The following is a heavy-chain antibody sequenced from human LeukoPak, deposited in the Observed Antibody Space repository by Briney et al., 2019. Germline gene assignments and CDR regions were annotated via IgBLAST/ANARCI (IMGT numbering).Heavy chain of an antibody. D-gene: IGHD6-13*01. Sequence: ASVKVSCKASGYTFTSYAMHWVRQAPGQRLEWMGWINAGNGNTKYSQKFRGRVTITRDTSASTAYMELSSLRSEDTAVYYCARVVGIAAAGAGYWGQGTLVTVSS. V-gene: IGHV1-3*01. CDR2: INAGNGNT. J-gene: IGHJ4*02. CDR1: GYTFTSYA. CDR3: ARVVGIAAAGAGY.